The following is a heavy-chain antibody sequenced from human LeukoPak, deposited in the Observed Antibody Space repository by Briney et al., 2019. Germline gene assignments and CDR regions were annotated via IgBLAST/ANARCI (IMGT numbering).Heavy chain of an antibody. Sequence: GGSLRLSGAASGFTFSSYWMNWARQAPGKGLEWVASINHNGNVNYYVDSVKGRFTISRDNAKNSLYLQMSNLRAEDTAVYFCARGGGYNYPYYFDYWGQGTLVTVSS. J-gene: IGHJ4*02. D-gene: IGHD5-24*01. CDR2: INHNGNVN. CDR1: GFTFSSYW. CDR3: ARGGGYNYPYYFDY. V-gene: IGHV3-7*03.